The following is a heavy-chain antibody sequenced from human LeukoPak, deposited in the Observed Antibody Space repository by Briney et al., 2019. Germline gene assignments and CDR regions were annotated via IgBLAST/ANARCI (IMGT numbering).Heavy chain of an antibody. CDR2: IYYSGST. Sequence: ASETLSLTCTVSGGSISSYYWSWIRQPPGKGLEWIGYIYYSGSTNYNPSLKSRVTISVDTSKNQFSLKLSSVTAADTAVYYCARTRYSSGWSPTYGMDVWGQGTTVTVPS. CDR3: ARTRYSSGWSPTYGMDV. D-gene: IGHD6-19*01. J-gene: IGHJ6*02. V-gene: IGHV4-59*01. CDR1: GGSISSYY.